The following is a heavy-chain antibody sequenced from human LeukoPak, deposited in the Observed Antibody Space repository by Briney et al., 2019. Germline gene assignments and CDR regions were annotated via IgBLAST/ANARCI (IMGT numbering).Heavy chain of an antibody. CDR3: ATWDRYSSSWYQFDY. J-gene: IGHJ4*02. CDR2: ISAYNGNT. V-gene: IGHV1-18*01. D-gene: IGHD6-13*01. CDR1: GYTFTSYG. Sequence: GASVKVSCKASGYTFTSYGISWVRQAPGQGLEWMGWISAYNGNTNYAQKFQGRVTMTEDTSTDTAYMELSSLRSEDTAVYYCATWDRYSSSWYQFDYWGQGTLVTVSS.